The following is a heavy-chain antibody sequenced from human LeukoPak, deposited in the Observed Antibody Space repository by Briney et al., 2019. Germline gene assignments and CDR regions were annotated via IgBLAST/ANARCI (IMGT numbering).Heavy chain of an antibody. V-gene: IGHV3-48*03. J-gene: IGHJ4*02. CDR3: ARGGGYCSGGSCPTIYYFDY. CDR2: ISSSGSTI. CDR1: GYTLSSYE. Sequence: GGSLRLSCAASGYTLSSYEMNWVRQAPGKGLEGVSYISSSGSTIYYADSVKGRFTISRDNAKNSLYLQMNSLRAEDTAVYYCARGGGYCSGGSCPTIYYFDYWGQGTLVTVSS. D-gene: IGHD2-15*01.